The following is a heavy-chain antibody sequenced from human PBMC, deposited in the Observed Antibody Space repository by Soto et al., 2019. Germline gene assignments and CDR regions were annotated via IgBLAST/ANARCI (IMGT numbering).Heavy chain of an antibody. CDR1: GFTFADYT. D-gene: IGHD1-26*01. Sequence: PVGSLRLSCTVSGFTFADYTMSWVRQAPGKGLEWVGLIRSEANGGTTHYAASVHGGFIISRDDSRGIAFLQMNNLKSEDTAVYYCTRVGKFDYWGQGTLVTVSS. CDR3: TRVGKFDY. J-gene: IGHJ4*02. V-gene: IGHV3-49*04. CDR2: IRSEANGGTT.